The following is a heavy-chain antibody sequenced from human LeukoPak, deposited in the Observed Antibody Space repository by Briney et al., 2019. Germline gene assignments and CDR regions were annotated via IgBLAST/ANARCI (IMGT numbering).Heavy chain of an antibody. CDR3: ARDLSSSWYGLDY. D-gene: IGHD6-13*01. J-gene: IGHJ4*02. V-gene: IGHV3-7*01. CDR2: IKQDGSEK. Sequence: GGSLRLSCAAPGFTFSSYWMSWVRQAPGKGLEWVANIKQDGSEKYYVDSVKGRFTISRDNAKNSLYLQMNSLRAEDTAVYYCARDLSSSWYGLDYWGQGTLVTVSS. CDR1: GFTFSSYW.